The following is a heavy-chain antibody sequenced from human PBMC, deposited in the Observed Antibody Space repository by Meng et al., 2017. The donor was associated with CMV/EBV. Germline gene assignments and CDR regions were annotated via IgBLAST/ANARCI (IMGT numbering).Heavy chain of an antibody. CDR1: GFTFSSYS. CDR3: ARRRGRHSGGGSYYFDY. Sequence: GGSLRLSCAASGFTFSSYSMNWVRQAPGKGLEWVSSISSSSSYIYYADSVKGRFTISGDNAKNSLYLQMNSLRAEDTAVYYCARRRGRHSGGGSYYFDYWGQGTLVTVSS. CDR2: ISSSSSYI. J-gene: IGHJ4*02. D-gene: IGHD4-23*01. V-gene: IGHV3-21*01.